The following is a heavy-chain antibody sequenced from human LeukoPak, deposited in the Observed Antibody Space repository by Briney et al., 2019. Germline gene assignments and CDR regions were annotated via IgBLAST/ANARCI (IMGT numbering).Heavy chain of an antibody. Sequence: TGGSLRLSCAASGFTFSSYAMSWVRQAPGKGLEWVSAISGSTGNTYYADSVKGRFTISRDNSKNTVYLQMNSLRAEDTAVYYCAELGITMIGGVWGKGTTVTISS. CDR1: GFTFSSYA. V-gene: IGHV3-23*01. J-gene: IGHJ6*04. D-gene: IGHD3-10*02. CDR2: ISGSTGNT. CDR3: AELGITMIGGV.